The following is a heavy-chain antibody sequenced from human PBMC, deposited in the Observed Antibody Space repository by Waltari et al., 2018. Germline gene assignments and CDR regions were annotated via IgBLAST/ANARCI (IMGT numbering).Heavy chain of an antibody. CDR2: ISSDGSTI. D-gene: IGHD3-22*01. Sequence: EEQLVESGGGLAQPGASLRLSCAASGFTFRRSWMDWVRQAPGKGLVWVSRISSDGSTITYADSVKGRFTISRDNAKNTLYVQMNRLRAEDTADYCARVATKTYSSPVPGRPYYYGMDVWGQGTTVTVSS. V-gene: IGHV3-74*01. J-gene: IGHJ6*02. CDR1: GFTFRRSW. CDR3: ARVATKTYSSPVPGRPYYYGMDV.